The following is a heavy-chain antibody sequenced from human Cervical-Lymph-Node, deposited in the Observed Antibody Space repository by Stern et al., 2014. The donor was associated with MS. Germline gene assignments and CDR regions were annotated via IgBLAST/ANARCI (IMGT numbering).Heavy chain of an antibody. CDR1: GFTFRSYW. Sequence: VQLVESGGGLVQPGGSLRLSCAASGFTFRSYWMSWVRQAPGKGLEWVANIKQDGSEKYYVDSVKGRFTIARDNAKNSMYLQMNSLRAEDTAVYYCAREGRSSSWYRMNYYYGMDVWGQGTTVTVSS. J-gene: IGHJ6*02. D-gene: IGHD6-13*01. CDR3: AREGRSSSWYRMNYYYGMDV. CDR2: IKQDGSEK. V-gene: IGHV3-7*01.